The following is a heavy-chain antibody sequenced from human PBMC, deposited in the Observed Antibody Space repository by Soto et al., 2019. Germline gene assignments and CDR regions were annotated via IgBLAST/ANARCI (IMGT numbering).Heavy chain of an antibody. J-gene: IGHJ5*02. CDR1: GFTFSNYG. CDR3: ARDVDRTSHLNWFDP. Sequence: GGSLRLSCAASGFTFSNYGMHWVRQAPGKGLEWVAVISYDGSNKYYADSVKGRFTISRDSSKNTVYLQMDSLKVEDTAVYYCARDVDRTSHLNWFDPWGQGVMVTVSS. D-gene: IGHD5-12*01. CDR2: ISYDGSNK. V-gene: IGHV3-30*03.